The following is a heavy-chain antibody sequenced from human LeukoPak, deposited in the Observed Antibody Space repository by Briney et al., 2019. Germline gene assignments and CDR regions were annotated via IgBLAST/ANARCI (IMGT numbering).Heavy chain of an antibody. CDR1: GYSISRDSY. V-gene: IGHV4-38-2*02. Sequence: SETLSLTCTVSGYSISRDSYWGWIRQPPGKGLEWIGTISHSGTTYYSPSLKSRVTISIDTSENHFSLDLTSVTATDTAVYYCAKFGSTSGRGFDPWGQGTLVTVSS. D-gene: IGHD2-2*01. CDR3: AKFGSTSGRGFDP. J-gene: IGHJ5*02. CDR2: ISHSGTT.